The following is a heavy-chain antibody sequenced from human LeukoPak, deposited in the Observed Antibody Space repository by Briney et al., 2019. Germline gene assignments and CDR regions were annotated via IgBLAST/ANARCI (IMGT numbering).Heavy chain of an antibody. J-gene: IGHJ1*01. D-gene: IGHD1-26*01. CDR2: INPNSGGT. CDR1: GYSFTGYY. V-gene: IGHV1-2*02. CDR3: ARGGSYSEYSQH. Sequence: GASVKVSCKASGYSFTGYYMHWVRQAPGQGLEWMGWINPNSGGTDYAQMLQGRVTMTRDTSITTAYMELSSLRSDDTAVYYCARGGSYSEYSQHWGQGTVVTVSS.